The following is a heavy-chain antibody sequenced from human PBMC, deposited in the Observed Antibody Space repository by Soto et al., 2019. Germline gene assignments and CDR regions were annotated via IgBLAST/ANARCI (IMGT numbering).Heavy chain of an antibody. CDR3: AKIRESNYYYYYYMDV. Sequence: PGGSLRLSCAASGFTFSSYGMRWVRQAPGKGLEWVAVISYDGSNKYYADSVKGRFTISRDNSKNTLYLQMNSLRAEDTAVYYCAKIRESNYYYYYYMDVWGKGTTVTVSS. V-gene: IGHV3-30*18. CDR1: GFTFSSYG. CDR2: ISYDGSNK. J-gene: IGHJ6*03. D-gene: IGHD3-10*01.